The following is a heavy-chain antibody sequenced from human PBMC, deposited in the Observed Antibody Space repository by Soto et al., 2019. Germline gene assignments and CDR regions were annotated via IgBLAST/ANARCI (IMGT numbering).Heavy chain of an antibody. V-gene: IGHV3-30-3*01. CDR1: GFTFSSYA. J-gene: IGHJ6*02. D-gene: IGHD3-10*01. Sequence: GGSLRLSCAASGFTFSSYAMHWVRQAPGKGLEWVAVISYDGSNKYYADSVKGRFTISRDNSKNTLYLQMNSLRAEDTAVYYCARDLALLYVGSGSYGMDVCGQGTTVTVSS. CDR3: ARDLALLYVGSGSYGMDV. CDR2: ISYDGSNK.